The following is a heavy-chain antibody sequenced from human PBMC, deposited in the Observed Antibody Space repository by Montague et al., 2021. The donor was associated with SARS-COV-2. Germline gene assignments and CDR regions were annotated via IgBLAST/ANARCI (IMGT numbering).Heavy chain of an antibody. D-gene: IGHD5-12*01. J-gene: IGHJ4*02. CDR1: GASISNCYYT. CDR3: ARAVGKGFRGYETEGGFDY. V-gene: IGHV4-39*07. CDR2: IYFGPSS. Sequence: SETLSLTCSVSGASISNCYYTWVWKRPAPGQELVWNVSIYFGPSSYYTPSLQSRITLSINTSQNHFSLNLASVTAADVFACSCARAVGKGFRGYETEGGFDYWGQGTPVTVSS.